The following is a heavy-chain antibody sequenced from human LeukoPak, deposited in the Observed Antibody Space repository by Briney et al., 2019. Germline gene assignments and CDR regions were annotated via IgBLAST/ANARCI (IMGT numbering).Heavy chain of an antibody. CDR3: ARATLH. CDR1: GGSISGSNFY. CDR2: IYYSGDT. Sequence: PSETPSLTCIVSGGSISGSNFYWGWIRQPPGKGLEWIGTIYYSGDTYYSPSLQSRVTISIDTSNNHFSLDLTSVTAADTAVYYCARATLHWGQGTLVTVSS. V-gene: IGHV4-39*07. J-gene: IGHJ4*02.